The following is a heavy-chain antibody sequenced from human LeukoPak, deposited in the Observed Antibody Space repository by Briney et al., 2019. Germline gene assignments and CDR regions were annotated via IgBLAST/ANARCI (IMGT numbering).Heavy chain of an antibody. Sequence: SETLSLTCTVSGGSINNYWSWIRQPAGQGLEWIGRIFSSGSTVYHPSLKSRVTMSVDTSRNPFSLKLTSVTAADTAVYYCARGRAVTTGDDYWGQGTLVTVSS. J-gene: IGHJ4*02. CDR2: IFSSGST. D-gene: IGHD4-17*01. CDR1: GGSINNY. V-gene: IGHV4-4*07. CDR3: ARGRAVTTGDDY.